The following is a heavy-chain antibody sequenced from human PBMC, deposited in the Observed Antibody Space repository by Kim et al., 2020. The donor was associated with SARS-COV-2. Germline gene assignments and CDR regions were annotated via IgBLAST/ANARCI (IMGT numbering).Heavy chain of an antibody. J-gene: IGHJ2*01. D-gene: IGHD3-22*01. CDR1: GFTFDDYA. CDR2: ISWNSGSI. V-gene: IGHV3-9*01. CDR3: AKDTTGDYYDSSGYQIIGYFDL. Sequence: GGSLRLSCAASGFTFDDYAMHWVRQAPGKGLEWVSGISWNSGSIGYADSVKGRFTISRDNAKNSLYLQMNSLRAEDTALYYCAKDTTGDYYDSSGYQIIGYFDLWGRGTLVTVSS.